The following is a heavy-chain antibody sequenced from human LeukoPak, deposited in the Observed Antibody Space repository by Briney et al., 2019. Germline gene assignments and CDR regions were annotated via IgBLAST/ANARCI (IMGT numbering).Heavy chain of an antibody. V-gene: IGHV4-59*01. CDR1: GDSISSSY. CDR2: VHQTGST. D-gene: IGHD5-24*01. J-gene: IGHJ4*02. Sequence: SETLSLTCSVSGDSISSSYWSWIRQPPGKGLEWIAYVHQTGSTNYNPSLKSRVTISVDTSKNQFSLKLRSVTAADTAVYYCAREGSDGYNYFDFWGPGTLVTVSS. CDR3: AREGSDGYNYFDF.